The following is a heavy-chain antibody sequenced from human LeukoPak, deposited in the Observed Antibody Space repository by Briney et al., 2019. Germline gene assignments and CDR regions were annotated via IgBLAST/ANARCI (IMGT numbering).Heavy chain of an antibody. D-gene: IGHD3-10*01. V-gene: IGHV4-39*07. CDR1: GGSISSSSYY. CDR3: GTAMVHKLLAN. Sequence: PSETLSLTCTVSGGSISSSSYYWGWIRQPPGKGLEWIGSIYYSGSTYYNPSLKSRVTISVDTSKNQFSLKLSSVTAADTAVYYCGTAMVHKLLANWGQGTLVTVSS. J-gene: IGHJ4*02. CDR2: IYYSGST.